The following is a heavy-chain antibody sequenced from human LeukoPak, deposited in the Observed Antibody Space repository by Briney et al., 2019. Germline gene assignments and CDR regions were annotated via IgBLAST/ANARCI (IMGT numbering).Heavy chain of an antibody. Sequence: VKVSCKASGYTFTGYYMHWVRQAPGQGLEWMGWINPNSGGTNYAQKFQGRVTMTRDTSISTAYMELSRLRSDDTAVYYCARDRRCSSTSCYVGYWGQGTLVTVSS. CDR2: INPNSGGT. D-gene: IGHD2-2*01. CDR3: ARDRRCSSTSCYVGY. J-gene: IGHJ4*02. CDR1: GYTFTGYY. V-gene: IGHV1-2*02.